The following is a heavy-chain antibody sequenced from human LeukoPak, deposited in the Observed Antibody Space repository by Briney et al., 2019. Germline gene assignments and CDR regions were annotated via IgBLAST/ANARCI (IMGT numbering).Heavy chain of an antibody. V-gene: IGHV4-61*02. Sequence: SPSETLSLTCTVSGGSISSGSYYWSWIRQPAGKGLEWIGRIYTSANTNYNPSLESRVTISVDTSKNQFSLKLTSVTAADTAVYYCASGKAYCSSTSCYLDAFDIWGQGTMVTVSS. CDR1: GGSISSGSYY. CDR3: ASGKAYCSSTSCYLDAFDI. D-gene: IGHD2-2*01. CDR2: IYTSANT. J-gene: IGHJ3*02.